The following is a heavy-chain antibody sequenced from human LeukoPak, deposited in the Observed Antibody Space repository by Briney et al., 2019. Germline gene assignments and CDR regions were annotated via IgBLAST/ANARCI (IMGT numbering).Heavy chain of an antibody. Sequence: GGSLRLSCAASGFTFSDYYVSWIRQAPGKGLERVSYISSSGSTIYYADSVKGRFTISRDNAKNSLYLQMNSLRAEDTAVYYCARVLPTVTTKRGWFDPWGQGTLVTVSS. CDR3: ARVLPTVTTKRGWFDP. V-gene: IGHV3-11*01. J-gene: IGHJ5*02. CDR1: GFTFSDYY. CDR2: ISSSGSTI. D-gene: IGHD4-17*01.